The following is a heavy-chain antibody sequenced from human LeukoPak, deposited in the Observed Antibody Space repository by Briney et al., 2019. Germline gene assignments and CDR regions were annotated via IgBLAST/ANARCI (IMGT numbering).Heavy chain of an antibody. J-gene: IGHJ4*02. CDR2: IKEDGSDK. Sequence: GGSLRLSCAASGFTFSSYAMSWVRQAPGKGLEWVANIKEDGSDKYYVDSVKGRFTISRDNAKNSQYLQMNSLRAEDTAVYYCARDTGYNTFDYWGQGTLVTVSS. V-gene: IGHV3-7*05. CDR1: GFTFSSYA. D-gene: IGHD5-24*01. CDR3: ARDTGYNTFDY.